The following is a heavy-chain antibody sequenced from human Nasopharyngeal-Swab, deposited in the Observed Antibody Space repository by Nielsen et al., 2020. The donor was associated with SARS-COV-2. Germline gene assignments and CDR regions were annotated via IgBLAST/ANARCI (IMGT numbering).Heavy chain of an antibody. CDR3: ARGFRRTTIFGVVILPFDY. V-gene: IGHV4-34*01. D-gene: IGHD3-3*01. Sequence: SQTLSLTCAVYGGSFSGYYWSWIRQPPGKGLEWIGEINHSGSTNYNPSLKSRVTISVDTSKNQFSLKLSSVTAADTAVYYCARGFRRTTIFGVVILPFDYWGQGTLVTVSS. CDR2: INHSGST. J-gene: IGHJ4*02. CDR1: GGSFSGYY.